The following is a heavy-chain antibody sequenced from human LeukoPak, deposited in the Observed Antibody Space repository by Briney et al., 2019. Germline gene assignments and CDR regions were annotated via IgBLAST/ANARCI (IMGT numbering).Heavy chain of an antibody. V-gene: IGHV4-39*07. Sequence: SETLSLACTVSGGSISSSSYYWGWIRQPPGKGLEWIGSIYYSGSTYYNPSLKSRVTISVDTSKNQFSLKLSSVTAADTAVYYCARDLRSTSCLDYWGQGTLVTVSS. CDR1: GGSISSSSYY. CDR2: IYYSGST. J-gene: IGHJ4*02. D-gene: IGHD2-2*01. CDR3: ARDLRSTSCLDY.